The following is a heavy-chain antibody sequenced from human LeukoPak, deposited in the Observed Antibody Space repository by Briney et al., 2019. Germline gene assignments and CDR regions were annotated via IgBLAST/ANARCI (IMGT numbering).Heavy chain of an antibody. CDR3: AKTNSRSSFFFDY. V-gene: IGHV4-59*01. CDR2: MSYSGHS. CDR1: GGSISSNY. J-gene: IGHJ4*02. Sequence: PSETLSLTCTVSGGSISSNYCSWIRRSPGKGLEWIAYMSYSGHSNSNPSLRSRVTTSVDTSKNQFSLRLNTVTAADTAVYYCAKTNSRSSFFFDYWGQGTLVTVSS. D-gene: IGHD2-2*01.